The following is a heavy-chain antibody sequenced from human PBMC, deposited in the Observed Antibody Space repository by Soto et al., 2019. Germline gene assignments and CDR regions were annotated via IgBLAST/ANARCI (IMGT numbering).Heavy chain of an antibody. V-gene: IGHV2-5*02. CDR3: AHSRCGGDCLQSYSSHYYYGMDV. J-gene: IGHJ6*02. Sequence: QITLKESGPSLVKPTQTLTLTCTFSGFSLSTGGVGVGWIRQPPGKALEWLALIYWDDDKRYSPSLRSRHTVPNHTSKNQVVLTMTTMDPVDTATYYCAHSRCGGDCLQSYSSHYYYGMDVWGQGTTVTVSS. CDR1: GFSLSTGGVG. D-gene: IGHD2-21*02. CDR2: IYWDDDK.